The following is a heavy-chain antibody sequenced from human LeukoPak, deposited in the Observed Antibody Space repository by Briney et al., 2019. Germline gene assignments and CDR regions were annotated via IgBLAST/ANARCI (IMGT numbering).Heavy chain of an antibody. CDR1: GFTFSSYS. D-gene: IGHD1-26*01. Sequence: GGSLRLSCAASGFTFSSYSMNWVRQAPGKGLEWISYISSSGSTINYADSVKGRFTISRDSAKNSLYLQMNSLRDEDTAVYYCARDLLGSYFYYYYYGMDVWGQGTTVTVSS. CDR3: ARDLLGSYFYYYYYGMDV. CDR2: ISSSGSTI. J-gene: IGHJ6*02. V-gene: IGHV3-48*02.